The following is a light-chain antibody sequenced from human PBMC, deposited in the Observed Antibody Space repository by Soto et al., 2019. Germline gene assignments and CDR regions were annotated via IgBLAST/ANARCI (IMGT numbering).Light chain of an antibody. Sequence: QRVLTQSPSASASLGASVKLTCTLSSVDSNYAIAWHQQQPEKGPRFLMKLNSDGSHSKGDGIPDRFSGSSSGAVRYLTISTLQSEDEADYYCQTWVTGIHIFGGGTQLTAL. J-gene: IGLJ2*01. V-gene: IGLV4-69*01. CDR1: SVDSNYA. CDR3: QTWVTGIHI. CDR2: LNSDGSH.